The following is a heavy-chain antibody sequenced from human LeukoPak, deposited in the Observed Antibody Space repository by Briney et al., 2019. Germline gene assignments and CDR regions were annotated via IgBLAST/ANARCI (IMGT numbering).Heavy chain of an antibody. CDR1: GYTFTGYY. V-gene: IGHV1-2*02. Sequence: ASAKVSCKASGYTFTGYYMHWVRQAPGQGLEWMGWINPNSGGTNYAQKFQGRVTMTRDTSISTAYMELSRLRSDDTAVYYCASPLYHYYGSGGYFDYWGQGTLVTVSS. J-gene: IGHJ4*02. CDR3: ASPLYHYYGSGGYFDY. D-gene: IGHD3-10*01. CDR2: INPNSGGT.